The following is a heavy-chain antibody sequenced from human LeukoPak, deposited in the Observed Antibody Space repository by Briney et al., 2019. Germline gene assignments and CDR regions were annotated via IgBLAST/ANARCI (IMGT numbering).Heavy chain of an antibody. D-gene: IGHD2-2*01. Sequence: PSETLSLTCTVSGGSISSSSYYWGWIRQPPGKGLEWIGSIYYSGSTYYNPSLKSRVTISVDTSKNQFSLKLSSVTAADTAVYHCARLRPVVPAAYAPYYYYYMDVWGKGTTVTVSS. CDR3: ARLRPVVPAAYAPYYYYYMDV. V-gene: IGHV4-39*01. CDR2: IYYSGST. CDR1: GGSISSSSYY. J-gene: IGHJ6*03.